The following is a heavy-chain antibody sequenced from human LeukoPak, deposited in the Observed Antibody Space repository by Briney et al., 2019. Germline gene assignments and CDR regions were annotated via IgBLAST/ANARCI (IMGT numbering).Heavy chain of an antibody. D-gene: IGHD3-10*01. CDR2: MNPNSGGT. J-gene: IGHJ4*02. V-gene: IGHV1-2*02. Sequence: ASVKVSCKASGYTFTDYYMHWVRQAPGQGLEWMGWMNPNSGGTNYAQKFQGRVTMSRDTSINTVYVELSSLRSDDTAVFYCASQFYASETYYAYFDYWGQGTLVTVSS. CDR3: ASQFYASETYYAYFDY. CDR1: GYTFTDYY.